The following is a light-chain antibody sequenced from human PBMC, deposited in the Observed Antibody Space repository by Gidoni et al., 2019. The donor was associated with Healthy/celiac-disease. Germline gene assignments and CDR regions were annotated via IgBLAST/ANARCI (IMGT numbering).Light chain of an antibody. CDR3: QAWDSSTVV. CDR2: QDS. V-gene: IGLV3-1*01. J-gene: IGLJ2*01. Sequence: YELTPPPSVSVSPGQTASLTCSGDQLGDKYACWYQQKPGQSPVLVIYQDSKRPSGIPERSSGSNSGNTATLTISGTQAMDEADYYCQAWDSSTVVFGGGTKLTVL. CDR1: QLGDKY.